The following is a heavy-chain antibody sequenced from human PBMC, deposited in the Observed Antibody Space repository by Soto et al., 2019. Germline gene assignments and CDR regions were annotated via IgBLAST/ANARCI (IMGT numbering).Heavy chain of an antibody. CDR3: ARQGFGELHGLVDV. Sequence: SETLSLTCAVSGGSISSGGYSWSWIRQPPGKGLEWIGYIYHSGSTSYNPSLKSRVTMSVDSSKNQFSLMLNSVTATDTAIYYCARQGFGELHGLVDVWSQGTTVTVSS. D-gene: IGHD3-10*01. CDR1: GGSISSGGYS. V-gene: IGHV4-61*08. CDR2: IYHSGST. J-gene: IGHJ6*02.